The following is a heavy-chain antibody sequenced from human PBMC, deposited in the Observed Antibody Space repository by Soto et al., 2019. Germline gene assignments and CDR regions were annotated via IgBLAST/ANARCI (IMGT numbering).Heavy chain of an antibody. CDR3: ARIGVPLSLAQWLVVDDY. V-gene: IGHV4-34*01. CDR1: GGSFSGYY. CDR2: INHSGST. D-gene: IGHD6-19*01. Sequence: QVQLQQWGAGLLKPSETLSLTCAVYGGSFSGYYWSWIRQPPGKGLEWIGEINHSGSTNYNPSLKSRVTISVDTSKNQFSLKLSSVTAADTAVYYCARIGVPLSLAQWLVVDDYWGQGTLVTVSS. J-gene: IGHJ4*02.